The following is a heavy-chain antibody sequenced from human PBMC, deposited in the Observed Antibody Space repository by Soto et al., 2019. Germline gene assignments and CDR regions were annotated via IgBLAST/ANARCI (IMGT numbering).Heavy chain of an antibody. CDR3: ARDVPNTAWASWWFEP. V-gene: IGHV1-69*01. D-gene: IGHD5-18*01. CDR1: GGTFSSYA. Sequence: QVQLVQSGAEVKKPGSSVKVSCKASGGTFSSYAISWVRQAPGQGLEWMGGIIPIFGTANYAQKFQGRVTITADESTSTAYMELRSLRSEDPAVYYCARDVPNTAWASWWFEPWGQGTLVTVSS. CDR2: IIPIFGTA. J-gene: IGHJ5*02.